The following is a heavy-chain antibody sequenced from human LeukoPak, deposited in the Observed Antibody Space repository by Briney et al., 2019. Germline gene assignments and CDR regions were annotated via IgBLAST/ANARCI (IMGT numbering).Heavy chain of an antibody. Sequence: PGGSLRLSCAASGFTFSSHSMNWVRQAPGKGLEWVSSISSSSSYIYYADSVKGRFTISRDNAKNSLYLQMNSLRAEDTAVYYCAREPRQIAAAKINWFDPWGQGTLVTVSS. J-gene: IGHJ5*02. CDR1: GFTFSSHS. V-gene: IGHV3-21*01. D-gene: IGHD6-13*01. CDR2: ISSSSSYI. CDR3: AREPRQIAAAKINWFDP.